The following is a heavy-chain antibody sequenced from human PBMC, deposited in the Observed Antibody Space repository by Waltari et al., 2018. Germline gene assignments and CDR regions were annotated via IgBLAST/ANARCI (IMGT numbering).Heavy chain of an antibody. CDR2: MSSSSGTI. D-gene: IGHD6-19*01. V-gene: IGHV3-48*04. CDR3: ARRYSSGFDY. CDR1: GFTFSSYS. Sequence: EVQLVESGGGLVQPGGSLRLSCAASGFTFSSYSMNWVRQAPGKGLEWVSYMSSSSGTIYYADSVKGRFTISRDNAKNSLYLQMNSLRAEDTAVYYCARRYSSGFDYWGQGTLVTVSS. J-gene: IGHJ4*02.